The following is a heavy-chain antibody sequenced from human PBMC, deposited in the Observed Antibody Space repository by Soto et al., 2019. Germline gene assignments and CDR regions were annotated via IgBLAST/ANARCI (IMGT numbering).Heavy chain of an antibody. CDR2: ISIRGDYR. CDR1: GFTFSSSG. V-gene: IGHV3-23*01. J-gene: IGHJ3*01. Sequence: EGQLLQSGGGLVQPGESLRLSCAASGFTFSSSGMSWVSRAPGKGLEWVSSISIRGDYRYYADSVKGRFTISRDNSKNTLYLQMSSLTAEDTALYYCANHGGFDFWGQGTMVAVSS. D-gene: IGHD4-17*01. CDR3: ANHGGFDF.